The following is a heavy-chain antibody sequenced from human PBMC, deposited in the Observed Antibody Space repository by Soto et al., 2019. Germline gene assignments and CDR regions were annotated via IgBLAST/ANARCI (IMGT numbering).Heavy chain of an antibody. CDR2: IYRSGST. J-gene: IGHJ6*03. V-gene: IGHV4-4*09. D-gene: IGHD3-16*01. CDR3: ARTLDYGHMDV. CDR1: GDSVRNQY. Sequence: QVQMQESGPVLVKPSETLSLTCTVSGDSVRNQYWSWIRRPPGRGLEWIGYIYRSGSTKYNPSLKSRLTISVDTSKNQFSLKLSSVTAADTAVYYCARTLDYGHMDVWGKGTTVTASS.